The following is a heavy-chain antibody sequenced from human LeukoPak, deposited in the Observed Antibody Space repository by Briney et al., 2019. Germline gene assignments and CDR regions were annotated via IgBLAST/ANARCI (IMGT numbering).Heavy chain of an antibody. CDR2: IYYSGST. Sequence: SDTLSLTCTVSGGSISSYYWSWIRQPPGKGLEWIGYIYYSGSTNYNTSLKSRVTISVDTSKNQFSLKLSSVTAADTAVYYCARDGRGSHWGQGTLVTVSS. V-gene: IGHV4-59*01. CDR1: GGSISSYY. D-gene: IGHD3-10*01. J-gene: IGHJ4*02. CDR3: ARDGRGSH.